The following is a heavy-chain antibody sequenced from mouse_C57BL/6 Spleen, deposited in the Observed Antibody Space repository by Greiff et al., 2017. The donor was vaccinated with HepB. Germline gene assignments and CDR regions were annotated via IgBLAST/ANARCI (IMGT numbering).Heavy chain of an antibody. CDR3: AFYDYDYFDY. V-gene: IGHV1-4*01. J-gene: IGHJ2*01. CDR2: INPSSGYT. Sequence: VQLQQSGAELARPGASVKMSCKASGYTFTSYTMHWVKQRPGQGLEWIGYINPSSGYTKYNQKFKDKATLTADKSSSTAYMQLSSLTSEDSAVYYCAFYDYDYFDYWGQVTTLTVSS. D-gene: IGHD2-4*01. CDR1: GYTFTSYT.